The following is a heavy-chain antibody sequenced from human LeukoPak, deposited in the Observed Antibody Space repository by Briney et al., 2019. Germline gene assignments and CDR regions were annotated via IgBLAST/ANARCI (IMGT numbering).Heavy chain of an antibody. CDR1: GFTFSSYA. J-gene: IGHJ5*02. V-gene: IGHV3-23*01. CDR3: AKIRTAAGTSAPFDP. D-gene: IGHD6-13*01. Sequence: PGGSLRLSCAASGFTFSSYAMSWVRQAPGKGLEWVSAISGSGGSTYYADSVKGRFTISRDNSKNTLYLQMNSLRAEDTAVYYCAKIRTAAGTSAPFDPWGQGTLVTVSS. CDR2: ISGSGGST.